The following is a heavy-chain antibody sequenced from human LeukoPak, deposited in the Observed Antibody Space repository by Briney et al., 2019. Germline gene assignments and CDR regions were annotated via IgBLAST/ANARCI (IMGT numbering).Heavy chain of an antibody. V-gene: IGHV3-30*04. Sequence: GGSLRLSCAASGFTFSSYAMHWVRQAPGKGLEWVAVISYDGSNKYYADSVKGRFTISRDNSKNTLYLQMNSLRAEDTAVYYCVRDRVVSSISLSLDYWGQGTLVTVSS. D-gene: IGHD3-10*01. CDR1: GFTFSSYA. CDR3: VRDRVVSSISLSLDY. J-gene: IGHJ4*02. CDR2: ISYDGSNK.